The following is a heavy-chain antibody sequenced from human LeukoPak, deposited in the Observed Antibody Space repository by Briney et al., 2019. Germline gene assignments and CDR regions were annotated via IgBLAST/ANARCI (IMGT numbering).Heavy chain of an antibody. CDR1: GFTFSSYW. Sequence: PGGSLRLSCAASGFTFSSYWMSWVRQAPGKGLEWVANIKQDGSEKYYVDSVKGRFTISRDNAKNSLYLQMNSLRAEDTAVYYCAKIVGATKGSIDYWGQGTLVTVSS. CDR2: IKQDGSEK. J-gene: IGHJ4*02. CDR3: AKIVGATKGSIDY. D-gene: IGHD1-26*01. V-gene: IGHV3-7*01.